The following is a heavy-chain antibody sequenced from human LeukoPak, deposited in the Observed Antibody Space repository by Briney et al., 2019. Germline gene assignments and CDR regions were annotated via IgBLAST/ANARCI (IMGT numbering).Heavy chain of an antibody. V-gene: IGHV4-30-4*01. CDR1: GGSISSGDYY. CDR3: ARDQAWAFDI. CDR2: IYYSGST. Sequence: KASETLSPTCTVSGGSISSGDYYWSWIRQPPGKGLEWIGYIYYSGSTYYNPSLKSRVTISVDTSKNQFSLKLSSVTAADTAVYYCARDQAWAFDIWGQGTMVTVSS. J-gene: IGHJ3*02.